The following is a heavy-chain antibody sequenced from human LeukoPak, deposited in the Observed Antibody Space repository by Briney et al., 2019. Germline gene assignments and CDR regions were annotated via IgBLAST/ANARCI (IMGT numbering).Heavy chain of an antibody. V-gene: IGHV1-2*02. CDR3: ARGIAAAGIIVYNWFDP. Sequence: ASVKVSCKASGYTFTGYYMHWVRQAPGQGLEWMGWINPNSGGTNYAQKFQGRVTMTRDTSISTAYMELSRLRSDDTAVYYCARGIAAAGIIVYNWFDPWGQGTLVTVSS. CDR1: GYTFTGYY. CDR2: INPNSGGT. D-gene: IGHD6-13*01. J-gene: IGHJ5*02.